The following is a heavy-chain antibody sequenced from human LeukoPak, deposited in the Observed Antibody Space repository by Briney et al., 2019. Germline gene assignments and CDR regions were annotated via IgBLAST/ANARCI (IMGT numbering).Heavy chain of an antibody. Sequence: GGSLRLSCAASGFTFGSYWMSWVRQVPGKGLQWVANIKQDGIEKYYVDSVKGRFTISRDNARNSLYLQMNSLSAEDTAVYYCARDSSVRSSWYGNYFDYWGQGILVTVSS. V-gene: IGHV3-7*01. CDR1: GFTFGSYW. CDR2: IKQDGIEK. J-gene: IGHJ4*02. D-gene: IGHD6-13*01. CDR3: ARDSSVRSSWYGNYFDY.